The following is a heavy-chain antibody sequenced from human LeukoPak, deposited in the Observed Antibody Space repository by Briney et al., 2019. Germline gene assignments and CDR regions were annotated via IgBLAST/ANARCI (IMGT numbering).Heavy chain of an antibody. V-gene: IGHV3-30*18. J-gene: IGHJ4*02. CDR3: AKDLGNIMGAPDY. CDR2: ISYDGSNK. D-gene: IGHD1-26*01. CDR1: GFTFSSYG. Sequence: GRSLRLSCAASGFTFSSYGIHWVRQAPGKGLEGVAVISYDGSNKFYADSVKGRFTISRDNSKNTLYLQMNSLRAEDTAVYYCAKDLGNIMGAPDYWGQGTLVTVSS.